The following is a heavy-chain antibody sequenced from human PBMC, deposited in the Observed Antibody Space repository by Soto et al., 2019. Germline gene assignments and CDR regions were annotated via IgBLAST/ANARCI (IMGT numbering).Heavy chain of an antibody. J-gene: IGHJ2*01. D-gene: IGHD2-21*02. CDR3: ARANPTDWYFDL. V-gene: IGHV4-30-4*01. CDR2: IYYSGST. CDR1: GGSISSGDYY. Sequence: QVQLQESGPGLVKPSQTLSLTCTVSGGSISSGDYYWSWIRQPPGKGLEWIGYIYYSGSTYYNPSLKSRVTISVVPFKDQFSLKLGSVTAAETAVYYCARANPTDWYFDLWGRGTLVTVSS.